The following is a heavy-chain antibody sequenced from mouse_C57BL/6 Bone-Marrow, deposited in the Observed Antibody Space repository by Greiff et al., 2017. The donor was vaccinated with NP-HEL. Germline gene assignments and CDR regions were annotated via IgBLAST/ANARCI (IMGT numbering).Heavy chain of an antibody. J-gene: IGHJ3*01. Sequence: QVQLQQSGAELMKPGASVKLSCKATGYTFTGYWIEWVKQRPGHGLEWIGEILPGSGSTNYSEKFKGKATFTADTSSNTAYMQLSSLTTEDSAIYYCARKYYGSSYWFAYWGQGTLVTVSA. V-gene: IGHV1-9*01. CDR1: GYTFTGYW. D-gene: IGHD1-1*01. CDR2: ILPGSGST. CDR3: ARKYYGSSYWFAY.